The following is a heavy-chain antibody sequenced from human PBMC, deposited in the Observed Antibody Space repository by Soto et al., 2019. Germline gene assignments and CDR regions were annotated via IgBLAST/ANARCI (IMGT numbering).Heavy chain of an antibody. V-gene: IGHV3-48*02. J-gene: IGHJ4*02. CDR3: ARGHDAGYCINTSCYEEY. Sequence: GGSLRLSCAASGFTFSSYSMNWVRQAPGRGLEWVSYISSSSTTIFYADSVKGRFTISRDNAKNSLYLQMNSLRDEDTAVYYCARGHDAGYCINTSCYEEYWGQGARVTVSS. CDR1: GFTFSSYS. CDR2: ISSSSTTI. D-gene: IGHD2-2*01.